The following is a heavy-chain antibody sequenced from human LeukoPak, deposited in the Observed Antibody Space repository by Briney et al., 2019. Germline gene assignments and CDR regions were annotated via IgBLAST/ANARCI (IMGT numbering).Heavy chain of an antibody. J-gene: IGHJ4*02. CDR3: ARDKSGRRYSSSIGH. CDR1: GYTFSHYA. V-gene: IGHV7-4-1*02. Sequence: EASVKVSCKASGYTFSHYAMNWVRQAPGQGLEWMGWINTNTGDPTYVPGFTGRFVFSLDTAVNTAYLQISDLKAEDTAIYYCARDKSGRRYSSSIGHWGQGTLVTVSS. D-gene: IGHD6-19*01. CDR2: INTNTGDP.